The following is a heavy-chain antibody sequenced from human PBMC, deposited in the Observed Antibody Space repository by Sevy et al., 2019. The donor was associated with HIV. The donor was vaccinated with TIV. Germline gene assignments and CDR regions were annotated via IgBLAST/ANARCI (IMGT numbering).Heavy chain of an antibody. J-gene: IGHJ4*02. D-gene: IGHD5-18*01. CDR1: GLTFSSDS. CDR3: ARDVDTPFVRSFDS. CDR2: ISSRSRTI. V-gene: IGHV3-48*02. Sequence: GSLRLSCVVSGLTFSSDSMNWVRQAPGKGLEWLAYISSRSRTIYYADSVEGRFTISRDNDKKSVFLQMNNLRDEDSATYYCARDVDTPFVRSFDSWGQGTLVTVSS.